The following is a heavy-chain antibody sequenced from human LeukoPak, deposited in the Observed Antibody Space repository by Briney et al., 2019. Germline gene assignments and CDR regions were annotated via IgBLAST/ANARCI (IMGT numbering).Heavy chain of an antibody. CDR2: ISWNSGSI. J-gene: IGHJ4*02. V-gene: IGHV3-9*01. CDR1: GFTFDDYA. D-gene: IGHD3-22*01. Sequence: GRSLRLSCAASGFTFDDYAMHWVRQAPGKGLEWVSGISWNSGSIGYADSVKGRFTISRDNAKNSLYLQMNSLRAEDTALYYCAKDSDYYYDSSGFDYWGQGTLVTVSS. CDR3: AKDSDYYYDSSGFDY.